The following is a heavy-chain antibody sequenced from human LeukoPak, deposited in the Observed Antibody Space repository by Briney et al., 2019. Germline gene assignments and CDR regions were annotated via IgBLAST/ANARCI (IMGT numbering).Heavy chain of an antibody. Sequence: PSETLSLTCTVSGTSISSHYWSWIRQPAGKGLEWIGRLYTSGSTKYNPSLKSRVSMSVDTSKNEFSLKLSSVTAAHTAVYFCATGESLDYWGQGTLVTVSS. D-gene: IGHD1-14*01. V-gene: IGHV4-4*07. CDR1: GTSISSHY. J-gene: IGHJ4*02. CDR3: ATGESLDY. CDR2: LYTSGST.